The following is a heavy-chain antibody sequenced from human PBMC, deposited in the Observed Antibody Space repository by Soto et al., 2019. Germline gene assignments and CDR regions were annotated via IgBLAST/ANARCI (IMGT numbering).Heavy chain of an antibody. Sequence: PSETLSLTCTVSGGSITTAGYSWSRIRQPPGKALEWIGYVYHTGNAYPKPSLKSRVTISLDRSKNQFSLKMTSVTAADTAPYYCASRPFYKYGLDVWGQGTTVTVSS. V-gene: IGHV4-30-2*01. CDR1: GGSITTAGYS. CDR3: ASRPFYKYGLDV. CDR2: VYHTGNA. J-gene: IGHJ6*02. D-gene: IGHD3-10*01.